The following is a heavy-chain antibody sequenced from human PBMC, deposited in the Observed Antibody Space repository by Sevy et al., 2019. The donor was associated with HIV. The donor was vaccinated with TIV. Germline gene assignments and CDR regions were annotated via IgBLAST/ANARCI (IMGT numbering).Heavy chain of an antibody. Sequence: ASVKVSCKASGYTFTTYSISWVRQAPGQGLEWMGWISTYNTVRNSAQKFHDRVTMTIDTSTSTTYMELRSLRSDDTAVYYCARSTQVAGRSNWFDPWGQGTLVTVSS. J-gene: IGHJ5*02. D-gene: IGHD6-19*01. CDR1: GYTFTTYS. V-gene: IGHV1-18*01. CDR2: ISTYNTVR. CDR3: ARSTQVAGRSNWFDP.